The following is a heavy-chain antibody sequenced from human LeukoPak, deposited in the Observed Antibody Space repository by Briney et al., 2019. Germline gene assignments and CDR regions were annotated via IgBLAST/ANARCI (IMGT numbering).Heavy chain of an antibody. Sequence: GASVKVSCKASGYTFTGYYMHWVRQAPGQGLEWMGWINPNSGGTNYAQKFQGRVTITRNTSISTAYMELSSLRSEDTAVYYCARGKRITIFGVVIRQKNWFDPWGQGTLVTVSS. J-gene: IGHJ5*02. CDR2: INPNSGGT. CDR3: ARGKRITIFGVVIRQKNWFDP. D-gene: IGHD3-3*01. CDR1: GYTFTGYY. V-gene: IGHV1-2*02.